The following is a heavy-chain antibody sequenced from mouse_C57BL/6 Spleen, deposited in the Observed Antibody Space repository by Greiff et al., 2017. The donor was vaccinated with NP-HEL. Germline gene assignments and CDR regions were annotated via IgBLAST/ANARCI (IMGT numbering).Heavy chain of an antibody. D-gene: IGHD2-14*01. CDR1: GYAFSSSW. J-gene: IGHJ3*01. Sequence: VQLQQSGPELVKPGASVKISCKASGYAFSSSWMNWVKQRPGKGLEWIGRIYPGDGDTNYNGKFKGKATLTADKSSSTAYMQLSSLTSEDSAVYFCAREGMGTTPWLAYWGQGTLVTVSA. V-gene: IGHV1-82*01. CDR3: AREGMGTTPWLAY. CDR2: IYPGDGDT.